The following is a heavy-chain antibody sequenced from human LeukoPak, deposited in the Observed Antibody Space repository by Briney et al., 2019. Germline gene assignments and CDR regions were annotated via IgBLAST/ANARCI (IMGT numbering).Heavy chain of an antibody. CDR3: ARLSYDILTGYYKREYYYYYMDV. Sequence: SETLSLTCAVYGGSFSGYYWSWIRQPPGKGLEWIGEINHSGSTNYNPSLKSRVTISVDTSKNQFSLKLSSVTAADTAVYYCARLSYDILTGYYKREYYYYYMDVWGKGTTVTISS. CDR1: GGSFSGYY. V-gene: IGHV4-34*01. CDR2: INHSGST. D-gene: IGHD3-9*01. J-gene: IGHJ6*03.